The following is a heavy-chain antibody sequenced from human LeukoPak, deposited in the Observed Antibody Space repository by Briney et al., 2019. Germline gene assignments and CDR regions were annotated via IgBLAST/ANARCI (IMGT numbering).Heavy chain of an antibody. CDR2: ISAYNGNT. CDR1: GYTFTSYG. Sequence: GASVKVSCKASGYTFTSYGISWVRQAPGQGLEWMGWISAYNGNTNYAQKLQGRVTMTTDTSTSTAYMELRSLRSDDTAVYYCARVNGVDHDSSGYPFDYWGQGTLVTVSS. V-gene: IGHV1-18*01. D-gene: IGHD3-22*01. CDR3: ARVNGVDHDSSGYPFDY. J-gene: IGHJ4*02.